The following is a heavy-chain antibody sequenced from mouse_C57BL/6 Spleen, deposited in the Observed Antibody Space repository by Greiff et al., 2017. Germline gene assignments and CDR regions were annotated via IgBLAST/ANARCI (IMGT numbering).Heavy chain of an antibody. CDR2: INPSNGGT. J-gene: IGHJ1*03. D-gene: IGHD2-1*01. V-gene: IGHV1-53*01. CDR3: ARTGGNYEYFDV. CDR1: GYTFTSYW. Sequence: QVQLKQPGTELVKPGASVKLSCKASGYTFTSYWMHWVKQRPGQGLEWIGNINPSNGGTNYNEKFKSKATLTVDKSSSTAYMQLSSLTSEDSAVYYCARTGGNYEYFDVWGTGTTVTVSS.